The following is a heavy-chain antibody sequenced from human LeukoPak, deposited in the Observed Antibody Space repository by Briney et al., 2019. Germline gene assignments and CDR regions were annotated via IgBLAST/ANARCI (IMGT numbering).Heavy chain of an antibody. CDR2: ISSSSSYI. Sequence: GSLRLSCAASGFTFLSYNMNWVRQAPGKGLEWVSSISSSSSYIYYADSVKGRFTISRDNAQNSLYLQMNSLRAEDTAVYYCARVGMTTVTRSAFDIWGQGTMVTVSS. D-gene: IGHD4-17*01. CDR1: GFTFLSYN. J-gene: IGHJ3*02. CDR3: ARVGMTTVTRSAFDI. V-gene: IGHV3-21*06.